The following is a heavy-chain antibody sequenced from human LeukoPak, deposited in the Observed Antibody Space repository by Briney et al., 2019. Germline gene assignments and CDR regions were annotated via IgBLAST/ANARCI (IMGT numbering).Heavy chain of an antibody. D-gene: IGHD3-10*01. CDR3: ARGYEGIVRGVIPNLYFDY. CDR2: IYHSGST. V-gene: IGHV4-30-2*01. Sequence: SQTLSLTCAVSGGSISSGGYSWSWIRQPPGKGLEWIGYIYHSGSTYYNPSLKSRVTISVDRSKNQFSLKLSSVTAADTAVYYCARGYEGIVRGVIPNLYFDYWGQGTLVTVSS. CDR1: GGSISSGGYS. J-gene: IGHJ4*02.